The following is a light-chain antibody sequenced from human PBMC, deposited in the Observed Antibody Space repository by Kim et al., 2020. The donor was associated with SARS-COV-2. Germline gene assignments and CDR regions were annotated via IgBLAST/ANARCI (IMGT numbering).Light chain of an antibody. CDR3: LQRWRWPLT. V-gene: IGKV3-11*01. CDR2: DTS. Sequence: EILLTQSPVTLSLSPGERAALSCRASQSVVTDLAWYQQKPGQPPRLLIYDTSNRASGIPARFSGSGSGTDFTLTISSLEPEDVAIYYCLQRWRWPLTLGGGSKVDIK. J-gene: IGKJ4*01. CDR1: QSVVTD.